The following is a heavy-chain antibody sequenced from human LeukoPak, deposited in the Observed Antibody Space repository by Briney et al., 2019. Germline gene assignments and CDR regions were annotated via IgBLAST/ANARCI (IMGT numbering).Heavy chain of an antibody. CDR1: GGSISNYY. CDR2: IYSSGST. CDR3: ARGIAAASERALDI. J-gene: IGHJ3*02. Sequence: SETLSLTCTVSGGSISNYYWSWIRQPAGKGLEWIGRIYSSGSTDYNPSLRSRVTMSVDTSKNHFSLKLSSVTAADTAVYYCARGIAAASERALDIWGQGTMVTVSS. V-gene: IGHV4-4*07. D-gene: IGHD6-13*01.